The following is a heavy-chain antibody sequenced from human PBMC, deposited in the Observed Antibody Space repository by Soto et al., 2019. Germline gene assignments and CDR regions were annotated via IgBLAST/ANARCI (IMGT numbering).Heavy chain of an antibody. CDR3: ARVGGFVVATIGTFDY. Sequence: SETLSLTCAVYGGSFSGYYWSWIRQPPGKGLEWIGEINHSGSTNYNPSLKSRVTISVDTSKNQFSLKLSSVTAADTAVYYCARVGGFVVATIGTFDYWGQGTLVTVSS. V-gene: IGHV4-34*01. CDR2: INHSGST. D-gene: IGHD5-12*01. CDR1: GGSFSGYY. J-gene: IGHJ4*02.